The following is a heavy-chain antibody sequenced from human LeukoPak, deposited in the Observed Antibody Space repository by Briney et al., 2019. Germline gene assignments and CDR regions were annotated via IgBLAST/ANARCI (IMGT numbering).Heavy chain of an antibody. CDR2: IYYSGST. CDR3: ARQTGSGLFSLP. V-gene: IGHV4-39*07. Sequence: PSETLSLTCTVSGGSISSSSYYWGWIRQPPGKGLEWIGSIYYSGSTYYNPSLKSRVTISVDTSKNQFSLKLSSVAAADTAVYYCARQTGSGLFSLPGGQGTLVTVSS. D-gene: IGHD3-10*01. CDR1: GGSISSSSYY. J-gene: IGHJ4*02.